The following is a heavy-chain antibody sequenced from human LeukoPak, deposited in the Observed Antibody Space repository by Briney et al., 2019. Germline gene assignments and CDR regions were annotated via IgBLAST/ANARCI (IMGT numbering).Heavy chain of an antibody. J-gene: IGHJ3*02. CDR2: ISYDGSNK. V-gene: IGHV3-30*03. CDR3: ASAGSYSAFDI. CDR1: GFTFSSYG. D-gene: IGHD3-10*01. Sequence: GRSLRLSCAASGFTFSSYGMHWVRQAPGKGLEWVAVISYDGSNKYYADSVKGRFTISRDNSKNTLYLQMNSLRAEDTAVYYCASAGSYSAFDIWGQGTMVTVSS.